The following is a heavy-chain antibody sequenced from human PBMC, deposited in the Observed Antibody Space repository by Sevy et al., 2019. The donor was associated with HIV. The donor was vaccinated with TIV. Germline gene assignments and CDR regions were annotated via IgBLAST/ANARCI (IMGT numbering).Heavy chain of an antibody. CDR1: GGSFSGYY. CDR3: ARGDSTPRRRKFDY. D-gene: IGHD6-25*01. J-gene: IGHJ4*02. V-gene: IGHV4-34*01. Sequence: SETLSLTCAVYGGSFSGYYWSWIRQPPGKGLEWIEEINHSGSTNYNPSLKSRVTISVDTSKNQFSLKLSSVTAADTAVYYCARGDSTPRRRKFDYWGQGTLVTVSS. CDR2: INHSGST.